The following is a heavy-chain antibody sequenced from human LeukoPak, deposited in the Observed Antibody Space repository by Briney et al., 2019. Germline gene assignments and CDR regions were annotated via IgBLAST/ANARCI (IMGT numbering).Heavy chain of an antibody. Sequence: GESLKISCKGSGYTFTTSWIGWVRQMPGQGLEWMGVIWPADSDTRYSPSFQGQVTFSVDKSINTAYLQWSSLKASDTAMYYCARRHYYYDRSGFYYYFDTWGQGTQVTVTS. CDR1: GYTFTTSW. V-gene: IGHV5-51*01. CDR3: ARRHYYYDRSGFYYYFDT. CDR2: IWPADSDT. J-gene: IGHJ4*02. D-gene: IGHD3-22*01.